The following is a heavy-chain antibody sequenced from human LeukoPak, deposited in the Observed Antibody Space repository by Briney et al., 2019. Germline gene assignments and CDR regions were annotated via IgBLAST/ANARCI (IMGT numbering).Heavy chain of an antibody. J-gene: IGHJ4*02. CDR3: ARDRGGTADFDY. CDR2: INAGNGDT. D-gene: IGHD1-7*01. V-gene: IGHV1-3*01. Sequence: ASVKVSCKASGYTFTSYAMHWVRRAPGQRLEWMGWINAGNGDTKYSQKFQGRVTIARDTSASTAYMELSSLRSEDTAVYYCARDRGGTADFDYWGQGTLVTVSS. CDR1: GYTFTSYA.